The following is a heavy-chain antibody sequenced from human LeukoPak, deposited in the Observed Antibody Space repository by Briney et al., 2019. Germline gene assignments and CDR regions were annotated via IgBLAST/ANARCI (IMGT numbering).Heavy chain of an antibody. J-gene: IGHJ4*02. V-gene: IGHV1-69*06. CDR3: AGTPQNFTMTGYYFDY. Sequence: SVKVSCKASGGTFSSYAISWVRQAPGQGLEWMGGIIPIFGTANYAQKFQGRVTITADKSTSTAYMELSSLRSEDTAVYYCAGTPQNFTMTGYYFDYWGQGTLVTVSS. CDR1: GGTFSSYA. CDR2: IIPIFGTA. D-gene: IGHD3-22*01.